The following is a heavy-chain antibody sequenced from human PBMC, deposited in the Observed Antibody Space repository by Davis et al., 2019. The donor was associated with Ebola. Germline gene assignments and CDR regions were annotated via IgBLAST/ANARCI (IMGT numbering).Heavy chain of an antibody. J-gene: IGHJ4*02. CDR1: GFTFSSYA. D-gene: IGHD4-17*01. V-gene: IGHV3-23*01. CDR3: AKDHNDYGEPGY. CDR2: ISGSGGST. Sequence: GESLKISRAASGFTFSSYAMSWVRQAPGMVLEWVSAISGSGGSTYYADSVKGRFTISRDNSKNTLYLQMNSLRAEDTAVYYCAKDHNDYGEPGYWGQGTLVTVSA.